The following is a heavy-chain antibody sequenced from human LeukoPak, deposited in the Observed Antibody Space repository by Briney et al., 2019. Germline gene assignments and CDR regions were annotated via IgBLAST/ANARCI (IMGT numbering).Heavy chain of an antibody. J-gene: IGHJ4*02. V-gene: IGHV4-34*01. D-gene: IGHD2-2*01. Sequence: SETLSLTCAVYGGSFSGYYWSWIRQPPGKGLEWIVEINHSGSTNYNPSLKSRVIISVDTSKNQFSLKLSSVTAADTAVYYCAREGAIVVVPASHFDYWGQGTLVTVSS. CDR3: AREGAIVVVPASHFDY. CDR1: GGSFSGYY. CDR2: INHSGST.